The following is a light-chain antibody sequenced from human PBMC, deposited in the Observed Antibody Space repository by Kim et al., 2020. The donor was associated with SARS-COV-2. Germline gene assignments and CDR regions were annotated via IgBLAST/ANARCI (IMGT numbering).Light chain of an antibody. CDR1: ASNTGSNT. Sequence: GQMVTITCFGSASNTGSNTVTWYQQFPGTAPKLLIDSDNRRPSGVPDRVSGSKSGTSASLAISGLQSEDEADYYCATWDDSLDVWMFGGGTQLTVL. V-gene: IGLV1-44*01. J-gene: IGLJ3*02. CDR3: ATWDDSLDVWM. CDR2: SDN.